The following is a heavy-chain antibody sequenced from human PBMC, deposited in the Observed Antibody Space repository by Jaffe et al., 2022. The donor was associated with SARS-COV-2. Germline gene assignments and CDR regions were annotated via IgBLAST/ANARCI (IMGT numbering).Heavy chain of an antibody. D-gene: IGHD6-13*01. J-gene: IGHJ4*02. CDR1: GGSISSSSYY. V-gene: IGHV4-39*01. CDR2: IYYSGST. CDR3: ARHYRGSSWGGAGGVGY. Sequence: QLQLQESGPGLVKPSETLSLTCTVSGGSISSSSYYWGWIRQPPGKGLEWIGSIYYSGSTYYNPSLKSRVTISVDTSKNQFSLKLSSVTAADTAVYYCARHYRGSSWGGAGGVGYWGQGTLVTVSS.